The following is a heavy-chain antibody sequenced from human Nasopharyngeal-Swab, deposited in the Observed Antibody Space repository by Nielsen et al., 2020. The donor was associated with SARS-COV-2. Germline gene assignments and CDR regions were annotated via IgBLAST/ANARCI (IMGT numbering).Heavy chain of an antibody. CDR2: ISVNGAST. Sequence: GGSLRLSCAASGFTFSSYAMTWVRQAPGKGLEWVSSISVNGASTYYAGSVKGRFNISRDNSRNTLYLQLNSLRAEDTAIYYCAKRVAGKYYHMDVWGKGTTVTVSS. CDR1: GFTFSSYA. J-gene: IGHJ6*04. D-gene: IGHD3-10*01. CDR3: AKRVAGKYYHMDV. V-gene: IGHV3-23*01.